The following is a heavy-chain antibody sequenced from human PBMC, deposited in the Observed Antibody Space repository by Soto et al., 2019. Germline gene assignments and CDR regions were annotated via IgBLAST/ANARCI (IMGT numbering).Heavy chain of an antibody. Sequence: QVQLVQSGAEEKKPGASVKVSCKASGYTFTSYAMHWVRQAPGQRLEWMGWINAGNGNTKYSQKFQGRVTITRDTSASTAYRELSSLRSEDTAVYYFARGSGYYYWDDYWGQGTLVTVSS. D-gene: IGHD3-22*01. CDR1: GYTFTSYA. J-gene: IGHJ4*02. CDR3: ARGSGYYYWDDY. V-gene: IGHV1-3*05. CDR2: INAGNGNT.